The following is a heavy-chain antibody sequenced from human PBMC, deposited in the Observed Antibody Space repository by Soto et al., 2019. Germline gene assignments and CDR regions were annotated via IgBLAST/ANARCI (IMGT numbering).Heavy chain of an antibody. CDR2: MEPSTGTT. V-gene: IGHV1-8*01. D-gene: IGHD1-26*01. J-gene: IGHJ4*02. CDR1: GYSFTSLD. Sequence: GVSVKVSCKASGYSFTSLDISWVRQTAGQGLEWMGWMEPSTGTTGYAQKFQGRVTMTRDTSINTAYMELTTLTSDDTAFYYCARGVSAGVDYWGQGTLVTVSS. CDR3: ARGVSAGVDY.